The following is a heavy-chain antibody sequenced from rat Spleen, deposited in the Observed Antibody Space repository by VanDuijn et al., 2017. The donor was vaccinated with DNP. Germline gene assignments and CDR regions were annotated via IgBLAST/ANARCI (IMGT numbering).Heavy chain of an antibody. D-gene: IGHD1-12*02. CDR3: ARDYYDSSYYYAMDV. V-gene: IGHV2-70*01. CDR1: GFSLTTYA. Sequence: QVQLEESGPGLVQPSETLSLTCTVSGFSLTTYAVHWVRQPTGKGLEWMGIIWNDGTTDYNSALKSRLSISRDTSRSQVFLKMNSLQTEDTAVYFCARDYYDSSYYYAMDVWGQGTSVTVSS. CDR2: IWNDGTT. J-gene: IGHJ4*01.